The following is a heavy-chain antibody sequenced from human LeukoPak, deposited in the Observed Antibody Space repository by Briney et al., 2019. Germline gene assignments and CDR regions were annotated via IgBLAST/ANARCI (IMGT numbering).Heavy chain of an antibody. CDR2: MNPNSGNT. Sequence: ASVKVSCKASGYTFTSYDINWVRQATGXXXEWMGWMNPNSGNTGYAQKFQGRVTMTRNTSISTAYMELSSLRSEDTAVYYCARVVGALVADPWGQGTLVTVSS. CDR1: GYTFTSYD. J-gene: IGHJ5*02. V-gene: IGHV1-8*01. CDR3: ARVVGALVADP. D-gene: IGHD1-26*01.